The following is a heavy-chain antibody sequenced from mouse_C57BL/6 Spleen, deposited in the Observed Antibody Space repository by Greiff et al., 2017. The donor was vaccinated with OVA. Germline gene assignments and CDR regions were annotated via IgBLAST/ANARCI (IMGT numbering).Heavy chain of an antibody. CDR1: GYAFSSSW. CDR3: ARSQEDYYAMDY. Sequence: VQLQESGPELVKPGASVKISCKASGYAFSSSWMNWVKQRPGKGLEWIGRIYPGDGDTNYNGKFKGKATLTADKSSSTAYMQLSSLTSEDSAVYFCARSQEDYYAMDYWGQGTSVTVSS. CDR2: IYPGDGDT. V-gene: IGHV1-82*01. J-gene: IGHJ4*01.